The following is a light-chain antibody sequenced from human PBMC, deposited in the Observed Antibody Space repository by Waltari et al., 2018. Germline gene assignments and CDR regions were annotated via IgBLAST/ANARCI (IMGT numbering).Light chain of an antibody. Sequence: EIVMTHSPATLSVSPGERATLSCRASQSVRSNLAWYQQKPGQAPRLLIYGASTRATGVPARFSGSGSGTEFTLTISSLQSEDFAVYYCQQYDSWPPGITFGGGTKVEIK. CDR2: GAS. CDR3: QQYDSWPPGIT. CDR1: QSVRSN. J-gene: IGKJ4*01. V-gene: IGKV3-15*01.